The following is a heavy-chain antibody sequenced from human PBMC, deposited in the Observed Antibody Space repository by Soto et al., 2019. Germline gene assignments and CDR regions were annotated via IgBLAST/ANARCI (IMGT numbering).Heavy chain of an antibody. Sequence: SETLSLTCAVCGGSFSGYYWSWIRQPPGKGLEWIGEINHSGSTNYNPSLKSRVTISVDTSKNQFSLKLSSVTAADTAVYYCARGGPWYQLTIDYWGQGTIDAV. D-gene: IGHD2-2*01. CDR1: GGSFSGYY. CDR2: INHSGST. J-gene: IGHJ4*02. CDR3: ARGGPWYQLTIDY. V-gene: IGHV4-34*01.